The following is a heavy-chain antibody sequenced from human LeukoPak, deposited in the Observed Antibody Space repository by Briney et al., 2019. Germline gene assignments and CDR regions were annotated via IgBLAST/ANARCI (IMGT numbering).Heavy chain of an antibody. CDR2: INPNSGDT. CDR3: AKDGEGVTGFYY. J-gene: IGHJ4*02. V-gene: IGHV1-2*02. Sequence: GASVKVSCKASGYTFTAYYIHWVRQAPGQGLEWMGWINPNSGDTNYAQNFQGRVAMTWDTSITTTNMELSSLRSDDTAIYYCAKDGEGVTGFYYWGQGTLVTVSS. CDR1: GYTFTAYY. D-gene: IGHD3-9*01.